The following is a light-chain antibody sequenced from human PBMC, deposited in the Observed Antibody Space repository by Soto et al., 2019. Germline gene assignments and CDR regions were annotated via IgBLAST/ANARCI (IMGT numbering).Light chain of an antibody. J-gene: IGKJ1*01. CDR3: LQAYNYPRI. Sequence: EIVMTQSPATLSVSPGERATLSCRASQSVSSNLAWYQQKPGQAPRLLIYGASTRATGIPARFSGSGSGTEFTLTISSLQPEDFATYYCLQAYNYPRIFGQGTKVDI. CDR2: GAS. CDR1: QSVSSN. V-gene: IGKV3-15*01.